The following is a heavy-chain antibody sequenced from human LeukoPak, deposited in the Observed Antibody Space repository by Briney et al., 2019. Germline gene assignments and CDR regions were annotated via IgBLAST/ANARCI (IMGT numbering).Heavy chain of an antibody. Sequence: SQTLSLTCAISGDTVSNKNAAWNSIRQSPSRGLEWLGRTYYRSKWYNDYAVSVKGRIDINPDTSKNQFSLQLNSVTPEDTAVYYCVREGVGATMANWGQGTLVTVSS. CDR1: GDTVSNKNAA. CDR2: TYYRSKWYN. J-gene: IGHJ4*02. D-gene: IGHD1-26*01. CDR3: VREGVGATMAN. V-gene: IGHV6-1*01.